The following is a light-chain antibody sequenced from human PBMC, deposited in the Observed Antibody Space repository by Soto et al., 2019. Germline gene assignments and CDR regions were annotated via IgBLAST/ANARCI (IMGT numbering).Light chain of an antibody. J-gene: IGKJ4*01. CDR3: QQRSNWPLT. CDR1: QSVSSY. V-gene: IGKV3-11*01. CDR2: DAS. Sequence: EIVLTQSPATLSLSPGERATLSCRASQSVSSYLAWYQQKPGQAPRLLIYDASNRATGIPPRFSGSGSGTDFTLTISSLEPEDFAVYYFQQRSNWPLTFSGGTKVEIK.